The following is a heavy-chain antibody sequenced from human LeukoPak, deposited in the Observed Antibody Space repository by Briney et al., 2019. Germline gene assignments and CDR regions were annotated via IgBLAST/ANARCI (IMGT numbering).Heavy chain of an antibody. CDR2: ISSSSSYI. V-gene: IGHV3-21*01. CDR3: ASEDGHNPNLGFDY. CDR1: GFTFSSYA. Sequence: GGSLRLSCAASGFTFSSYAMSWVRQAPGKGLEWVSSISSSSSYIYYADSVKGRFTISKDNAKNSLYLQMNSLRAEDTAVYYCASEDGHNPNLGFDYWGQGTLVTVSS. J-gene: IGHJ4*02. D-gene: IGHD5-24*01.